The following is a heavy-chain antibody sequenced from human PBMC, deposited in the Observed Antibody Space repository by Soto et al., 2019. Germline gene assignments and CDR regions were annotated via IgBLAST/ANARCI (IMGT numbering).Heavy chain of an antibody. V-gene: IGHV3-30*03. CDR1: GFSFRTYG. CDR3: ARWGSCSSTSCYSPLYYYYGMDV. J-gene: IGHJ6*02. D-gene: IGHD2-2*01. Sequence: QVQLVESGGGVVQPGRSLRLSCAASGFSFRTYGMHWVRQAPGKGLEWVADISYDGTNTYYADSVKGRFTISRDNSKNTLYLQMNSLRGEDTAVYYCARWGSCSSTSCYSPLYYYYGMDVWGQGTTVTVSS. CDR2: ISYDGTNT.